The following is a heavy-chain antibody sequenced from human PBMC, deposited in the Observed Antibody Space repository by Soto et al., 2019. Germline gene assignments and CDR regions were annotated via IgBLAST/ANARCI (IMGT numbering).Heavy chain of an antibody. CDR1: GYTFTDYY. Sequence: ASVKVSCKASGYTFTDYYMHWVRQAPGQGLEWMGWINPNSGGTNYAQKFQGRVTMTRDTSISTAYMELSRLISDDTAVYYCARAPGLQLWFDYWGQGXLVTVSS. CDR3: ARAPGLQLWFDY. V-gene: IGHV1-2*02. D-gene: IGHD5-18*01. CDR2: INPNSGGT. J-gene: IGHJ4*02.